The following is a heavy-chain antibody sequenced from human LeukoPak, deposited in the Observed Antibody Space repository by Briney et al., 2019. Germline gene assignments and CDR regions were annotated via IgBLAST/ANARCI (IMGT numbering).Heavy chain of an antibody. D-gene: IGHD4-17*01. CDR3: ARVGDDYGDNGRAFDI. J-gene: IGHJ3*02. CDR1: GFTFSSYD. V-gene: IGHV3-13*01. CDR2: IGTAGDT. Sequence: GGSLRLSCAASGFTFSSYDMHWVRQATGKGLEWVSAIGTAGDTYYPGSVEGRFTISRENAKNSLYLQMNSLRAGDTAVYYCARVGDDYGDNGRAFDIWGQGTMVTVSS.